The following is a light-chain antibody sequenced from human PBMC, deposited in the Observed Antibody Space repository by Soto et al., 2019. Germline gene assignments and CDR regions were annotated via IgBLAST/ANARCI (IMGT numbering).Light chain of an antibody. J-gene: IGKJ1*01. V-gene: IGKV3-20*01. CDR1: QSVGSSY. Sequence: EIVLTQSPGTLSLSPGERATLSCRASQSVGSSYLAWYQQKPGPAPRLLIYGASSRATGIPDRFSGSGSGTDFTLTISRLEPEDFAVYYCQQYGSSPTWTFGQGTKVEI. CDR2: GAS. CDR3: QQYGSSPTWT.